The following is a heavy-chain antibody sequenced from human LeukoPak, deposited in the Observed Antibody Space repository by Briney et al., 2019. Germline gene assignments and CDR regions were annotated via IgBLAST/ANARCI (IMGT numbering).Heavy chain of an antibody. CDR3: ARDQYGDYVFDY. Sequence: GGSLRLSCVVSGFTFSSYSMNWVRQATGKGLEWVSSIRSSSSYIYYADSVKGRFIISRDNAKNSLHLKMNSLRAEDTAVYYCARDQYGDYVFDYWGQGTLVTVSS. J-gene: IGHJ4*02. V-gene: IGHV3-21*01. CDR2: IRSSSSYI. CDR1: GFTFSSYS. D-gene: IGHD4-17*01.